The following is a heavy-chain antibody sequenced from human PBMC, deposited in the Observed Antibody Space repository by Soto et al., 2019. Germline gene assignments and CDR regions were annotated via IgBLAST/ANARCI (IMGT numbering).Heavy chain of an antibody. Sequence: SETLSRTGTVSGCSMSSYYWSWIGQPAWKGLEWIGRIYTSGSTNYNPSLKSRVTMSVDTSKNQFSLKLSSVTAADTAVYYCARDRCSGGSCYHNWFDPWGQGTLVTVSS. D-gene: IGHD2-15*01. CDR2: IYTSGST. V-gene: IGHV4-4*07. J-gene: IGHJ5*02. CDR3: ARDRCSGGSCYHNWFDP. CDR1: GCSMSSYY.